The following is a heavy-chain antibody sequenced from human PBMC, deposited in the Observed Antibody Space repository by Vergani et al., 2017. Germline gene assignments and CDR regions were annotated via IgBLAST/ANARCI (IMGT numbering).Heavy chain of an antibody. J-gene: IGHJ4*02. CDR1: GFTFSSYW. CDR3: ARGDGLLWFGEGCLDY. Sequence: EVQLVESGGGLVQPGGSLRLSCAASGFTFSSYWMHWVRPAPGKGLVWVSRINSDGSSTSYADSVKGRFTISRDNAKNTLYLQMNSLSAEDTAVYYCARGDGLLWFGEGCLDYWGQGTLVTVSS. V-gene: IGHV3-74*01. D-gene: IGHD3-10*01. CDR2: INSDGSST.